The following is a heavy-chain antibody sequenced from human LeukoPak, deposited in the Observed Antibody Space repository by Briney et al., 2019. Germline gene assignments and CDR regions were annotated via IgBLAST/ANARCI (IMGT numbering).Heavy chain of an antibody. D-gene: IGHD3-22*01. J-gene: IGHJ4*02. V-gene: IGHV3-30*03. CDR1: GFTFSSYG. CDR2: ISYDGSNK. Sequence: GGSLRLSCAASGFTFSSYGMHWVCQAPGKGLEWVAVISYDGSNKYYADSVKGRFTISRDNSKNTLYLQMNSLRAEDTAVYYCARDFYYDSSGPDPNHFDYWGQGTLVTVSS. CDR3: ARDFYYDSSGPDPNHFDY.